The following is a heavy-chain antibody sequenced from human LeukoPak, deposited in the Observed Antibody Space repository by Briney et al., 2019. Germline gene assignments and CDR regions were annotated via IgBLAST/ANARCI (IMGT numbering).Heavy chain of an antibody. CDR1: GSSINVYY. D-gene: IGHD1-26*01. CDR2: ISYSGST. J-gene: IGHJ6*03. CDR3: ARGDTNYYYYMDV. Sequence: KSSETLSLTCTVSGSSINVYYWSWIRQSPGKGLEWIAYISYSGSTNYNPSLKSRVTISVDTSKNQFSLRLSSMTAADTAVYYCARGDTNYYYYMDVWGKGTTVTVSS. V-gene: IGHV4-59*01.